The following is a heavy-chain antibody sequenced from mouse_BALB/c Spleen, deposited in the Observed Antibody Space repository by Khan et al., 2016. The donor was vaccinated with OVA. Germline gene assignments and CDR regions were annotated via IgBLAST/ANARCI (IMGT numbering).Heavy chain of an antibody. J-gene: IGHJ4*01. Sequence: QVQLKQSGPGLVAPSQSLSITCTISGVSLTNYGVHWLRQPPGKGLEWLVLIWSDGSTTYNSALKSRLSISKDNSKSQVFLKMHSLQTDDTAMYYCARQPYYHYYVMDYWGQGTSVTVSS. CDR2: IWSDGST. D-gene: IGHD2-10*01. V-gene: IGHV2-6-1*01. CDR3: ARQPYYHYYVMDY. CDR1: GVSLTNYG.